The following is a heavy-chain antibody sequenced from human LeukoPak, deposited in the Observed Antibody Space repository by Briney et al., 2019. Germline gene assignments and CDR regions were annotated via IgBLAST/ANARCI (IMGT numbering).Heavy chain of an antibody. CDR1: GGSFSGYY. CDR3: ARRGKVGLAY. D-gene: IGHD3-3*02. J-gene: IGHJ4*02. V-gene: IGHV4-34*01. Sequence: NPSETLSLTCAVYGGSFSGYYWSWIRQPPGKGLEWIGEINHSGSTNYNPPLKSRVTISVDTSKNQFSLKLSSVTAADTAVYYCARRGKVGLAYWGQGTLVTVSS. CDR2: INHSGST.